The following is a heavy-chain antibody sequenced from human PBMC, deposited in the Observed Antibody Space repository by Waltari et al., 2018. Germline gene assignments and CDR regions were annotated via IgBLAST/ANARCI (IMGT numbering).Heavy chain of an antibody. V-gene: IGHV3-21*01. CDR2: ISSSSSYI. Sequence: EVQLLESGGGLVQPGGSLRLSCAASGFTFSSYAMSWVRQAPGKGLEWVSAISSSSSYIYYADSVKGRFTISRDNAKNSLYLQMNSLRAEDTAVYYCARDSTVTTQGYFDLWGRGTLVTVSS. CDR3: ARDSTVTTQGYFDL. D-gene: IGHD4-17*01. CDR1: GFTFSSYA. J-gene: IGHJ2*01.